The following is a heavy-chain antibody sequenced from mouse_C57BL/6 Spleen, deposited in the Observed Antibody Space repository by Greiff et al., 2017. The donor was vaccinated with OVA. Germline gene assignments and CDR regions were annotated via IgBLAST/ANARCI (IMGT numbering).Heavy chain of an antibody. J-gene: IGHJ4*01. CDR1: GYSITSGYY. D-gene: IGHD1-1*01. V-gene: IGHV3-6*01. Sequence: EVKLQESGPGLVKPSQSLSLTCSVTGYSITSGYYWNWIRQFPGNKLEWMGYISYDGSNNYNPSLKNRISITRDTSKNQVFLKLNSVTTEDTATYYCARERDYGSSPYYAMDYWGQGTSVTVSS. CDR3: ARERDYGSSPYYAMDY. CDR2: ISYDGSN.